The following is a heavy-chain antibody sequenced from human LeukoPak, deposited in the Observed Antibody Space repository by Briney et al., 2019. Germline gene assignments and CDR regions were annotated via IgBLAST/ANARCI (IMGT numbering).Heavy chain of an antibody. V-gene: IGHV4-34*01. CDR2: INHSGST. D-gene: IGHD1-26*01. CDR1: GGSFSGYY. Sequence: SETLSLTCAVYGGSFSGYYWSWIRQPPGKGLEWIGEINHSGSTNYNPSLKSRVTISVDTSKNQFSLKLSSVTAADTAVYYCVGAVVGATSKTYYYYYMDVWGKGTTVTVSS. CDR3: VGAVVGATSKTYYYYYMDV. J-gene: IGHJ6*03.